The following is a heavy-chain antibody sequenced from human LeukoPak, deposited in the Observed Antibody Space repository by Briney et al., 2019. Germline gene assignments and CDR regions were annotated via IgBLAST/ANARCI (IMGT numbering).Heavy chain of an antibody. V-gene: IGHV4-34*01. Sequence: SETLSLTCAVYGASFSGYYWSWTRQPPGKGLEWIGESNYSGSTNYNSSLKSRVTISVDTSKNQFSLKVTSVTAADTAVYYCAGGRGSGWYYWGHGTLVTVSS. CDR1: GASFSGYY. CDR3: AGGRGSGWYY. J-gene: IGHJ4*01. CDR2: SNYSGST. D-gene: IGHD6-19*01.